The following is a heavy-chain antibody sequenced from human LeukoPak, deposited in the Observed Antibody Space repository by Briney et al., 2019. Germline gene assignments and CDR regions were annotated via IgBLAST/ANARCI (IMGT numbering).Heavy chain of an antibody. CDR1: EFTFSTYT. Sequence: GGSLRLSCAASEFTFSTYTMNWVRQAPGKGLEWVSSISSGSSSMYYADSVRGRFTISRDNAKNSLYLQMSGLRAEDTAVYYCAKAGYCSSVSCKFDYWGQGTLVTVSS. V-gene: IGHV3-21*04. D-gene: IGHD2-2*01. CDR3: AKAGYCSSVSCKFDY. CDR2: ISSGSSSM. J-gene: IGHJ4*02.